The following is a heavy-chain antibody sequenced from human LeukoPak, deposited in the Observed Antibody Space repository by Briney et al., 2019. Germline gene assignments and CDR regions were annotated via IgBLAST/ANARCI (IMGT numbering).Heavy chain of an antibody. CDR2: ISGSGGST. J-gene: IGHJ5*02. D-gene: IGHD6-19*01. Sequence: GXSLRLSCAASGFTFSSYAMSWVRQAPGKGLEWVSTISGSGGSTYYGDPVKGGFTIYRDNTKNTLYLQMNSLRAEDTAVYYCAKDRQLDWFDPWGQGTLVTVSS. CDR3: AKDRQLDWFDP. V-gene: IGHV3-23*01. CDR1: GFTFSSYA.